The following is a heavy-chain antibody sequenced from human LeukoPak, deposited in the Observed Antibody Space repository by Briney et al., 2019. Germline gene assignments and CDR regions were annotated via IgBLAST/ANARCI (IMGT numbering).Heavy chain of an antibody. J-gene: IGHJ3*02. CDR1: GFTFSSYG. Sequence: PGGSLRLSCAASGFTFSSYGMHWVRQAPGKGLEWVAVISYDGSNKYYADSVKGRFTISRDNSKNTLYLQMNSLRAEDTAVYYCAKGNGYAIGAPFDIWGQGTMVTVSS. D-gene: IGHD5-12*01. V-gene: IGHV3-30*18. CDR3: AKGNGYAIGAPFDI. CDR2: ISYDGSNK.